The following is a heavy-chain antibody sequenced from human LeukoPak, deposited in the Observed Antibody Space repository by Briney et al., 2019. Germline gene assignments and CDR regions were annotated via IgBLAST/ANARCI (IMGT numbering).Heavy chain of an antibody. CDR3: ARDRYCSRANCYTPLSEDY. V-gene: IGHV3-23*01. CDR2: ISGNGDST. CDR1: GFTFSSYA. J-gene: IGHJ4*02. D-gene: IGHD2-2*02. Sequence: PGGSLRLSCAASGFTFSSYAMTWVRQAPGKGLEWVSGISGNGDSTYYADSVKGRFTISRDNSKNTLYLQMNGLRGEDTALYYCARDRYCSRANCYTPLSEDYWGQGTLVTVSS.